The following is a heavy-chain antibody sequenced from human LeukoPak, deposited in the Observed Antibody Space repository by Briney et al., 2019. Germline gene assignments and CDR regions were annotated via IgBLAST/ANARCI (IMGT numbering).Heavy chain of an antibody. V-gene: IGHV3-33*08. J-gene: IGHJ1*01. CDR2: IWYDGSNK. CDR3: ATTASRGPQSAEYFQY. CDR1: GFTFSRYA. Sequence: GGSLRLSCAASGFTFSRYATSWVRQAPGKGLEWGAVIWYDGSNKYCSDSVKGRFTISRDNSKNTLYLQMNSLRAEDTAVYYCATTASRGPQSAEYFQYWGQGTLVTVSS.